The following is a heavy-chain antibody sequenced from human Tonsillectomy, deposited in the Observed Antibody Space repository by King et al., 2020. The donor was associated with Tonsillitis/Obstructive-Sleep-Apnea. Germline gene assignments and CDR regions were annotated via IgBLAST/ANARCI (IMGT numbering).Heavy chain of an antibody. CDR2: INTNTGNP. D-gene: IGHD2-2*01. CDR1: GYTFTNYA. Sequence: QLVQSGSELKKPGASVKISCKASGYTFTNYAMNWVRQAPGQGLEWMGWINTNTGNPTYAQGFAGRFVFSLDTSVTTAHLQISSLKAEDTAVYFCARDRSYCSSTSCSDYYYYMDVWGKGPTVTVSS. CDR3: ARDRSYCSSTSCSDYYYYMDV. V-gene: IGHV7-4-1*02. J-gene: IGHJ6*03.